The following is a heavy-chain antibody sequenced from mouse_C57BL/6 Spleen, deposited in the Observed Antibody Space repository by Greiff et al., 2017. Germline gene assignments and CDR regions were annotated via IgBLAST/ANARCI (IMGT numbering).Heavy chain of an antibody. CDR1: GYAFTNYL. CDR3: ARGGRDYAMDY. CDR2: INPGSGGT. D-gene: IGHD3-3*01. V-gene: IGHV1-54*01. Sequence: QVQLQQSGAELVRPGTSVKVSCKASGYAFTNYLIEWVKQRPGQGLEWIGVINPGSGGTNYNEKFKGKATLTADKSSSTAYMQLSSLTSEDSAVYYCARGGRDYAMDYWGQGTSVTVSS. J-gene: IGHJ4*01.